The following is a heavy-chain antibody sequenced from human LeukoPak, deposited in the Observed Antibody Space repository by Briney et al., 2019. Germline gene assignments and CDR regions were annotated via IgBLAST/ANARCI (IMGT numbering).Heavy chain of an antibody. D-gene: IGHD3-10*01. Sequence: PSGTLSLTCAVSGGSISSSNWWSWVRQPPGKGLEWIGEIYHSGSTNYNPSLKSRVTISVDTSKNQFSLKLSSVTAADTAVYYCARHYYGSRSYYRREYNWFDPWGQGTLVTVSS. J-gene: IGHJ5*02. CDR2: IYHSGST. CDR3: ARHYYGSRSYYRREYNWFDP. V-gene: IGHV4-4*02. CDR1: GGSISSSNW.